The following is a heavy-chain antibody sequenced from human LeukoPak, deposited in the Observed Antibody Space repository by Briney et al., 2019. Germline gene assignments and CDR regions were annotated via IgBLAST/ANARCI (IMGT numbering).Heavy chain of an antibody. Sequence: SLRLSCAASGFTFSSYAMHWVRQAPGKGLEWLAVISYDGSNKYYADSVKGRFTISRENSKNTLYPQMNSLRAEDTAVYYCSGGVYPFGWLLPLDYWGPGTPVTVSS. CDR3: SGGVYPFGWLLPLDY. CDR2: ISYDGSNK. V-gene: IGHV3-30-3*01. J-gene: IGHJ4*02. CDR1: GFTFSSYA. D-gene: IGHD3-9*01.